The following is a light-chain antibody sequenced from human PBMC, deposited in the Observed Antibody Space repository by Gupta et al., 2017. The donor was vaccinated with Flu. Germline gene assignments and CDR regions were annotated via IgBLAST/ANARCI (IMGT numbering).Light chain of an antibody. V-gene: IGLV2-14*03. Sequence: TISCTGTSSDVGGYKYVSWYQQHPGKAPKLMSYDVSKRPSGVSNRFSGYKSDNTASLTISVLQAEDEADYVGSSYTTSSTLGVFGGGTKLTVL. CDR2: DVS. CDR1: SSDVGGYKY. J-gene: IGLJ2*01. CDR3: SSYTTSSTLGV.